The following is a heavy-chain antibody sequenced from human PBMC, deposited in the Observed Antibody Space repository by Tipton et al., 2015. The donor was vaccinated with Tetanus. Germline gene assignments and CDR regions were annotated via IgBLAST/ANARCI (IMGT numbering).Heavy chain of an antibody. CDR2: IYHRGST. V-gene: IGHV4-4*02. J-gene: IGHJ4*02. D-gene: IGHD5-12*01. CDR1: GGSISSSNW. Sequence: SLRLSCAVSGGSISSSNWWSWVRQPPGKGLEWIGEIYHRGSTNYNPSLKSRVTISVDKSKNQFSLKLSSVTAADTAVYYCARVRDGGYVNYFDYWGQGTLVTVSS. CDR3: ARVRDGGYVNYFDY.